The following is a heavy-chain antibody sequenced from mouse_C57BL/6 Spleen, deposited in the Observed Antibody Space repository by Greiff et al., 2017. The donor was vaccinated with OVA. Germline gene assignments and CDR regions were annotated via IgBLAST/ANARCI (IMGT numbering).Heavy chain of an antibody. V-gene: IGHV7-1*01. J-gene: IGHJ3*01. D-gene: IGHD1-1*01. CDR2: SRNKANDYTT. Sequence: DVMLVESGGGLVQSGRSLRLSCATSGFTFSDFYMEWVRQAPGKGLEWIAASRNKANDYTTEYSASVKGRFIVSRDTSQSILYLQMNALRAEDTAIYYCARDDLYYYGSFAYWGQGTLVTVSA. CDR1: GFTFSDFY. CDR3: ARDDLYYYGSFAY.